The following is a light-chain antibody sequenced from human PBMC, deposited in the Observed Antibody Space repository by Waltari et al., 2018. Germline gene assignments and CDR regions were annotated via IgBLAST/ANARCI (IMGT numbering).Light chain of an antibody. CDR3: QQYGTSQFT. CDR1: QSVRSNY. V-gene: IGKV3-20*01. J-gene: IGKJ3*01. Sequence: EHVLTQSPGTLSLSPGDRATLSCRASQSVRSNYLAWYQQKPGQAPRLLIYGASSRATGIPDRFSGSGSGTDFTLTISRLEPEDFAVYYCQQYGTSQFTFGPGTKVDIK. CDR2: GAS.